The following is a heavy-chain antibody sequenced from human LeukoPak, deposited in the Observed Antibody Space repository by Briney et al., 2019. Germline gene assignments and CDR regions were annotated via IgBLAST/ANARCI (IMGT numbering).Heavy chain of an antibody. CDR2: ISYDGSNK. Sequence: GGSLRLSYAASGFTFSSYGMHWVRQAPGKGLEWVAVISYDGSNKYYADSVKGRFTISRDNSKNTLYLQMNSLRAEDTAVYYCAKDPYGDYVSGNWFDPWGQGTLVTVSS. V-gene: IGHV3-30*18. CDR1: GFTFSSYG. CDR3: AKDPYGDYVSGNWFDP. J-gene: IGHJ5*02. D-gene: IGHD4-17*01.